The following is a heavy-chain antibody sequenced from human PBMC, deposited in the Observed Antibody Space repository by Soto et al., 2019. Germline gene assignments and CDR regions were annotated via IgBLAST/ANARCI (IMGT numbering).Heavy chain of an antibody. CDR1: GGTFSSYT. J-gene: IGHJ2*01. CDR3: ARDGYCSGGSCYHWYFDL. Sequence: SVKVSCKASGGTFSSYTISWVRQAPGQGLEWMGRIIPILGIANYAQKFQGRVTITADKSTSTAYMELSSLRSEDTAVYYCARDGYCSGGSCYHWYFDLWGRGTLVTVSS. D-gene: IGHD2-15*01. V-gene: IGHV1-69*04. CDR2: IIPILGIA.